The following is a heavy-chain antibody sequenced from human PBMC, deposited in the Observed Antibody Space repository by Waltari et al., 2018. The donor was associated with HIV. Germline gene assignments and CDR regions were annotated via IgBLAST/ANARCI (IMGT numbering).Heavy chain of an antibody. J-gene: IGHJ1*01. D-gene: IGHD4-17*01. V-gene: IGHV3-66*01. Sequence: EVQLLESGGFLVQPVASLRLSGVVSGFIVSSYYMSWVRQAPGKVLGWVSITYSGGTTYYADSVKGRLTVSRDNSKNTLYLHINNLREEDTAVYYCARGGELNDWGQGTLVTVSS. CDR2: TYSGGTT. CDR1: GFIVSSYY. CDR3: ARGGELND.